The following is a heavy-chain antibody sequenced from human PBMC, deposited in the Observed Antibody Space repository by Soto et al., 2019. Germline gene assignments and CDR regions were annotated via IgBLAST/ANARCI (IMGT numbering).Heavy chain of an antibody. V-gene: IGHV3-23*01. J-gene: IGHJ4*02. Sequence: HPGGSLRLSCEGSGFTFSTYAMSWIRQAPGKGPEWVSAISGSGGNTYYADSVKGRLTISRDNSRNTLYLQMDSLRAEDTAIYYCAKDHRYGASGNCYPRVGYCRQGTLVTISS. CDR2: ISGSGGNT. D-gene: IGHD2-2*01. CDR1: GFTFSTYA. CDR3: AKDHRYGASGNCYPRVGY.